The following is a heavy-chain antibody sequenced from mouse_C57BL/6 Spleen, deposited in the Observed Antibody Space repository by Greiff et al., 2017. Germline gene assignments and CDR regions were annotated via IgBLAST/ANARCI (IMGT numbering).Heavy chain of an antibody. Sequence: VQLQQSGAELVRPGASVKLSCTASGFNIKDDYMHWVKQRPEQGLEWIGWIDPENGDTEYASKFQGKATIPADTSSNTVYLQLSSLTSEDTAVYYCTTPNYGPYWGQGTTRTVSS. D-gene: IGHD1-2*01. CDR1: GFNIKDDY. V-gene: IGHV14-4*01. CDR2: IDPENGDT. CDR3: TTPNYGPY. J-gene: IGHJ2*01.